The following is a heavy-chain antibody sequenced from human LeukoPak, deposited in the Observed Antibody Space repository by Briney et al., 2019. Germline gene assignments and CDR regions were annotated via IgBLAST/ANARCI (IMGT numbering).Heavy chain of an antibody. V-gene: IGHV1-2*02. Sequence: ASVKVSCKASGYTFTGYYLHWVRQAPGQGLEWMGWINPNSGGTNYAQKFQGRVTMTRDTSISTAYMELSRLRSDDTAVYYCARGGVFTVTTPDYWGQGTLVTVSS. CDR1: GYTFTGYY. CDR2: INPNSGGT. J-gene: IGHJ4*02. CDR3: ARGGVFTVTTPDY. D-gene: IGHD4-17*01.